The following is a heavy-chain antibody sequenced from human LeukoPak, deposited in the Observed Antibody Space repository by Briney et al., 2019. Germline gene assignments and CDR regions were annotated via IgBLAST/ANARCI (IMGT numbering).Heavy chain of an antibody. D-gene: IGHD4-17*01. V-gene: IGHV3-7*01. Sequence: GGSLRLSCAASGFAFSTYWMSWVRQAPGKGLEWVANIKEDGSGKYYLDPVKGRFTISRDNARNSLYLQMNSLRAEDTAVYYCARADHGDYGGGYMDVWGKGTTVTVSS. CDR3: ARADHGDYGGGYMDV. J-gene: IGHJ6*03. CDR2: IKEDGSGK. CDR1: GFAFSTYW.